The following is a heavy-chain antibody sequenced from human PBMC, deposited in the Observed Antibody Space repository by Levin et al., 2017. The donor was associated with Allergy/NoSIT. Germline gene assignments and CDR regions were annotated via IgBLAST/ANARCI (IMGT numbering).Heavy chain of an antibody. V-gene: IGHV4-59*08. CDR3: ARHRYGDYGYAFDI. Sequence: ASETLSLTCTVSGGSISSYYWSWIRQPPGKGLQWIGYIYYSGSANYNPSLKSRVTISVDTSKNQFSLKLSSVTAADTAVYYCARHRYGDYGYAFDIWGQGTMVTVSS. J-gene: IGHJ3*02. CDR2: IYYSGSA. CDR1: GGSISSYY. D-gene: IGHD4-17*01.